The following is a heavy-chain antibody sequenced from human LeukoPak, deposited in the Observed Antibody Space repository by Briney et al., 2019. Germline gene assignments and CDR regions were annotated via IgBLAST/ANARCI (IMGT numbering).Heavy chain of an antibody. D-gene: IGHD3-3*01. J-gene: IGHJ6*02. CDR1: GFTFSSYA. CDR3: ARGYYDSVLYYYYYGMDV. Sequence: GGSLRLSCAASGFTFSSYAMSWVRQAPGKGLEWVAVISYDGSNKYYADSVKGRFTISRDNSKNTLYLQMNSLRAEDTAVYYCARGYYDSVLYYYYYGMDVWGQGTTVTVSS. V-gene: IGHV3-30*04. CDR2: ISYDGSNK.